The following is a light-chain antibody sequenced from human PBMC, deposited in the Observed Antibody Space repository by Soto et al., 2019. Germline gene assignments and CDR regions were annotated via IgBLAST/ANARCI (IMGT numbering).Light chain of an antibody. V-gene: IGKV1-5*03. Sequence: DIQMTQSPSTLSGSVGDRVTITCRASQTISSWLAWYQQKPGKAPKLLIYKASTLKSGVPSRFSGSGSGTEFTLTISSLQPDDFATYYSQHYNRYSEAFGQGTKVELK. CDR3: QHYNRYSEA. J-gene: IGKJ1*01. CDR1: QTISSW. CDR2: KAS.